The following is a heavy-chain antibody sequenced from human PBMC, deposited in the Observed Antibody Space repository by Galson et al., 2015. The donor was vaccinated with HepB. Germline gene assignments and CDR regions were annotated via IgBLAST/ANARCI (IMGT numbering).Heavy chain of an antibody. CDR2: ISSSGDST. CDR1: GFNFDNYA. D-gene: IGHD4-17*01. Sequence: SLRLSCAASGFNFDNYAMSWVRQGPGKGLHWVSGISSSGDSTYYADSVKGRFTISRDNSKNTVPLQMNSLTVEDAAVYYCARVPAYGDFIPRYFDSWGQGTLVTVSS. J-gene: IGHJ4*02. V-gene: IGHV3-23*01. CDR3: ARVPAYGDFIPRYFDS.